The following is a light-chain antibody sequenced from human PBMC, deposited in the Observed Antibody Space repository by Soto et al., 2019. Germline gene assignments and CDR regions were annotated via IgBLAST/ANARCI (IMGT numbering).Light chain of an antibody. CDR2: GAS. Sequence: ASQSVRSNFLAWYQQKPGQAPRLLIYGASNRATGIPDRFSGSGSGTDFTLTITRLEPQDFAMYYCQRYGRLRTFGQGTRLEI. CDR1: QSVRSNF. V-gene: IGKV3-20*01. CDR3: QRYGRLRT. J-gene: IGKJ5*01.